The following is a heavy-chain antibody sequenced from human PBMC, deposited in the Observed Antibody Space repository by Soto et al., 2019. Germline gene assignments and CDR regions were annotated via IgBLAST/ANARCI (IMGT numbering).Heavy chain of an antibody. CDR2: IYYSGST. CDR3: ARDNVSRRDGYKTENWLDP. J-gene: IGHJ5*02. Sequence: PSETLSLTCTVSGGSISSGDYYWSWIRQPPGKGLEWIGYIYYSGSTYYNPSLKSRVTISVDTSKNQFSLKLNSVTAADTAVYYCARDNVSRRDGYKTENWLDPWGQGTLVTVSS. V-gene: IGHV4-30-4*01. D-gene: IGHD5-12*01. CDR1: GGSISSGDYY.